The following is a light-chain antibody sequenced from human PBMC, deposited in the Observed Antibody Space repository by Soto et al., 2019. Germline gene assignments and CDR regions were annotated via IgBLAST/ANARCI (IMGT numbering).Light chain of an antibody. CDR2: AAS. V-gene: IGKV1-8*01. J-gene: IGKJ1*01. CDR1: QGISSY. Sequence: AIRMTQSPSSLSASTGDRVTITFRASQGISSYLAWYQQKPGKAPKLLIYAASTLQSGVPSRFSGSGSGTDFTLTISCLQSEDFATYYCQQYHSTRTFGQGTKVDIK. CDR3: QQYHSTRT.